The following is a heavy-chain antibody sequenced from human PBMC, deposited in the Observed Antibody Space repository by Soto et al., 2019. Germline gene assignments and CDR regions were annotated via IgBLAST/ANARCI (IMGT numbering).Heavy chain of an antibody. D-gene: IGHD6-13*01. V-gene: IGHV3-13*01. CDR3: AKSQEIGTHFFNS. CDR1: GFTFSGFD. Sequence: GGSLRLSCEASGFTFSGFDMHWVRQPTGKGLEWVSSIGTAGDTYYAVSVKGRFTISRDNAKNSLSLQMNSLRAGDMAVYFCAKSQEIGTHFFNSWGQGTQVTVSS. J-gene: IGHJ4*02. CDR2: IGTAGDT.